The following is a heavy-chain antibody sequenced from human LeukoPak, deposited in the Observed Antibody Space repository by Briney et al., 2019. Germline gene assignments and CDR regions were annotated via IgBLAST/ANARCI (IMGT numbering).Heavy chain of an antibody. CDR2: INPNSGGT. Sequence: ASVKVSCKASGYTFTGYYMHWVRQAPGQGLEWMGWINPNSGGTNYAQKFQGRVTMTRDTSISTAYIELSRLRSDDTAVYYCARGKLMEYGGGDCPYYFDYWGQGTLVTFSS. J-gene: IGHJ4*02. CDR3: ARGKLMEYGGGDCPYYFDY. D-gene: IGHD2-21*01. V-gene: IGHV1-2*02. CDR1: GYTFTGYY.